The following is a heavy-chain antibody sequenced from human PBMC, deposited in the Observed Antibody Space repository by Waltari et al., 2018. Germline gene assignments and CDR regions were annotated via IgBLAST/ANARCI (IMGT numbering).Heavy chain of an antibody. Sequence: EVQLLESGGGLVQPGGSLRLSCAAAGFTFSSQAMSWVRQAPGKGLEWVSAISGSGGSTYYADSVTGRFTISRDNSKNTLYLQMNSLRAEDTAVYYCAKDGTYSSSWYYYYGMDVWGQGTTVTVSS. CDR1: GFTFSSQA. V-gene: IGHV3-23*01. D-gene: IGHD6-13*01. J-gene: IGHJ6*02. CDR2: ISGSGGST. CDR3: AKDGTYSSSWYYYYGMDV.